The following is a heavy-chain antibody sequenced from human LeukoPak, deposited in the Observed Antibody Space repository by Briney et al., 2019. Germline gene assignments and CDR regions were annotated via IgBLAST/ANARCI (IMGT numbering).Heavy chain of an antibody. Sequence: ASVKVSCKASGGTFSSYAISWVRQAPGQGLEWMGGIIPIFGTANYAQKFQGRVTITADESTSTAYMELSSLRSEDTAVYYCARGGYSSSWYFSRAVRPPRIEWFDPWGQGTLVTVSS. V-gene: IGHV1-69*13. D-gene: IGHD6-13*01. J-gene: IGHJ5*02. CDR3: ARGGYSSSWYFSRAVRPPRIEWFDP. CDR2: IIPIFGTA. CDR1: GGTFSSYA.